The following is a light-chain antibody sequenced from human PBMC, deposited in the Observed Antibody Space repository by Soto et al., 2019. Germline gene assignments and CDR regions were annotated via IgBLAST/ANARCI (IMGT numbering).Light chain of an antibody. J-gene: IGLJ3*02. CDR1: SSNIGSNY. V-gene: IGLV1-51*01. CDR2: DNT. CDR3: GTWDISLSGVV. Sequence: QSVLTQPPSVSAAPGQKVTISCSGSSSNIGSNYVSWYQQLPGTAPKLLIYDNTKRPSGIPDRFSGSKSGTSATLGITGLQTGHEADYYCGTWDISLSGVVFGGGTKLTVL.